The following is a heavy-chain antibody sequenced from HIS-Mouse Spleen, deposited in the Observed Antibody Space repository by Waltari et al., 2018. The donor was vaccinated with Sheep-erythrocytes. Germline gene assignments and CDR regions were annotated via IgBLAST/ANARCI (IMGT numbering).Heavy chain of an antibody. CDR2: IYYSGST. V-gene: IGHV4-39*07. Sequence: QLQLQESGPGLVKPSETLSLTCTVSGGSISSSSYYWGWIRQPGTGLEWIGSIYYSGSTYYNPSLKSRVTRSVDTSKNQFSLKLSSVTAADTAVYYCARLGIRDAFDIWGQGTMVTVSS. D-gene: IGHD7-27*01. CDR1: GGSISSSSYY. CDR3: ARLGIRDAFDI. J-gene: IGHJ3*02.